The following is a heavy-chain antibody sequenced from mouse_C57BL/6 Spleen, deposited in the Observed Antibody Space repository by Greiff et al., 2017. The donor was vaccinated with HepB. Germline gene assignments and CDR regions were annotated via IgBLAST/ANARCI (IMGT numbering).Heavy chain of an antibody. Sequence: VKLMESGPGLVAPSQSLSITCTVSGFSLTSYGVDWVRQPPGKGLEWLGVIWGGGSTNYNSALMFRLSISKDNSKSQVFLKMNSLQTDDTAMYYCAKSMITTGGYYAMDYWGQGTSVTVSS. CDR3: AKSMITTGGYYAMDY. CDR2: IWGGGST. D-gene: IGHD2-4*01. V-gene: IGHV2-9*01. J-gene: IGHJ4*01. CDR1: GFSLTSYG.